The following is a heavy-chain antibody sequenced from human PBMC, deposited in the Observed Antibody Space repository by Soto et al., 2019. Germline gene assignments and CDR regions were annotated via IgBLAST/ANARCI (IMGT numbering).Heavy chain of an antibody. Sequence: PSQTLSLTCAISGDSVSSNVAAWNWIRQSPSRGLEWLGRSYYRSKWYHDYAVSVKSRITINPDTSKNQFSLHLNSVTPEDTAVYYCAAGPGGTIYGMDVWGQGTTVTVSS. CDR1: GDSVSSNVAA. V-gene: IGHV6-1*01. CDR3: AAGPGGTIYGMDV. D-gene: IGHD3-10*01. J-gene: IGHJ6*02. CDR2: SYYRSKWYH.